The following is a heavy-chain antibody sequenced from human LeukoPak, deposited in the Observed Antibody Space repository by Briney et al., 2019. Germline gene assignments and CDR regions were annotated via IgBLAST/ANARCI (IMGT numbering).Heavy chain of an antibody. CDR3: ARGDYYNWNDR. Sequence: GGSLRLSCAASGFTFSSYGMSWVRQAPGKGLEWVSAISGSGGSTYYADSVKGRFTISRDNAKNSLYLQMNSLRAEDTAVYYCARGDYYNWNDRGGQGTLVTVSS. V-gene: IGHV3-23*01. CDR1: GFTFSSYG. J-gene: IGHJ5*02. D-gene: IGHD3-10*01. CDR2: ISGSGGST.